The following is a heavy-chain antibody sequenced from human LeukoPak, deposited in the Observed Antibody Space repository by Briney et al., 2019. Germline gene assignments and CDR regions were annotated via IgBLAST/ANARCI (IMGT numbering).Heavy chain of an antibody. CDR3: ASQSDPILTGPYNWFDP. Sequence: PSETLSLTCTVSGGSISSSSYYWGWVRQPPGKGLEWIVSIYYSGSTYYNPSLKSRVTISVDTSKNQFSLKLSSVTAADTAVYYCASQSDPILTGPYNWFDPWGQGTLVTVSS. D-gene: IGHD3-9*01. J-gene: IGHJ5*02. V-gene: IGHV4-39*01. CDR1: GGSISSSSYY. CDR2: IYYSGST.